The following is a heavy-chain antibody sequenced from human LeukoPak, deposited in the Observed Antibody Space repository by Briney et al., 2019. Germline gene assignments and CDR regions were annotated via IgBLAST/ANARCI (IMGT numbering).Heavy chain of an antibody. V-gene: IGHV7-4-1*02. D-gene: IGHD3-22*01. J-gene: IGHJ4*02. Sequence: ASVKVSCKASGYTFTSYAMSWVRQAPGQGLEWMGWINTNTGNPTYAQGFTGRFVFSLDTSVSTAYLQISSLKAEDTAVYYCAREVRAITMIDSWSFDYWGQGTLVTVSS. CDR2: INTNTGNP. CDR1: GYTFTSYA. CDR3: AREVRAITMIDSWSFDY.